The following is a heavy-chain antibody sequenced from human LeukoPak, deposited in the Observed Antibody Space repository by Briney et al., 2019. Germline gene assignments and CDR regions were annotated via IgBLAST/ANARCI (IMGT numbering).Heavy chain of an antibody. V-gene: IGHV4-59*01. CDR1: GGPISSYY. CDR2: IYYSGST. CDR3: ARELWFGDGDYFDY. J-gene: IGHJ4*02. Sequence: PSETLSLTCTVSGGPISSYYWSWIRQPPGKGLEWIGYIYYSGSTNYNPSLKSRVTISVGTSKNQFSLKLSSVTAADTAVYYCARELWFGDGDYFDYWGQGTLVTVSS. D-gene: IGHD3-10*01.